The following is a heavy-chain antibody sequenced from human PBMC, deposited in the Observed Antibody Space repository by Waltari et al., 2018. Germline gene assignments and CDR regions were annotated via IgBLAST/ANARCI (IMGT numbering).Heavy chain of an antibody. D-gene: IGHD4-4*01. CDR2: ISSSSSYI. CDR3: ASRDSNSWDY. V-gene: IGHV3-21*01. J-gene: IGHJ4*02. Sequence: EVQLVESGGGLVKPGGSLRLSCAASGFTFSSYSVNWVRQAPGKGLEWVSAISSSSSYIYYADSVKGRFTTSRDNAKNSLYLQMNSLRAEDTAVYYCASRDSNSWDYWGQGTLVTVSS. CDR1: GFTFSSYS.